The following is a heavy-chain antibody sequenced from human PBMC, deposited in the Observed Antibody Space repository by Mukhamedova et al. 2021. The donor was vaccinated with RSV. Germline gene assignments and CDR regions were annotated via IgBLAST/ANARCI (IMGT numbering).Heavy chain of an antibody. V-gene: IGHV4-34*01. CDR3: ARAPRYSSSWYSTHFDY. Sequence: LKSRVTISVDTSKNQFSLKLSSVTAADTAVYYCARAPRYSSSWYSTHFDYWGQGTLVTVSS. D-gene: IGHD6-13*01. J-gene: IGHJ4*02.